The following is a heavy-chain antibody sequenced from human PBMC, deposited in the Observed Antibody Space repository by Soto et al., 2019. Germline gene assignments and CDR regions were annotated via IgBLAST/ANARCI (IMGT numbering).Heavy chain of an antibody. V-gene: IGHV3-48*01. CDR3: ARANDYGSPGDFDY. D-gene: IGHD3-10*01. Sequence: EVQLVESGGGLVQPGGSLRLSCAASGFTFSSYRMNWVRQAPGKGLEWVSYISSSSSTIYYADSVKGRFTISRDNAKNSRYLQMNGLRAEDTAVYYGARANDYGSPGDFDYWGQGTLVTVSS. CDR2: ISSSSSTI. CDR1: GFTFSSYR. J-gene: IGHJ4*02.